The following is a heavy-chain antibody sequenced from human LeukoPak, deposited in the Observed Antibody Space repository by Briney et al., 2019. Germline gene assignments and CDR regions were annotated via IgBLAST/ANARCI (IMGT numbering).Heavy chain of an antibody. Sequence: GGSLRLSCAASGFTFSSYAMSWARQAPGKGLEWVSGISSSGSGGNTYYADSVKGQFTISRDSSKNTLFLQMNTLRAEDTAVYYCATRAARRSYFDYWGQGTLVAVSS. D-gene: IGHD6-6*01. J-gene: IGHJ4*02. CDR3: ATRAARRSYFDY. V-gene: IGHV3-23*01. CDR1: GFTFSSYA. CDR2: ISSSGSGGNT.